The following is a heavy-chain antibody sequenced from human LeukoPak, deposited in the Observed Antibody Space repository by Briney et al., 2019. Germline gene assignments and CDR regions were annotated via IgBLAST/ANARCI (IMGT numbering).Heavy chain of an antibody. V-gene: IGHV1-69*06. D-gene: IGHD1-14*01. Sequence: SVKVSCKASGGTFSSYAISWVRQAPGQGLEWMGGIIPIFGTANYAQKFQGRVTITADKSTSTAYMELSSLRSEDTAVYYCARDRNRYNRNPLGDWGQGTLVTVSS. CDR2: IIPIFGTA. J-gene: IGHJ4*02. CDR3: ARDRNRYNRNPLGD. CDR1: GGTFSSYA.